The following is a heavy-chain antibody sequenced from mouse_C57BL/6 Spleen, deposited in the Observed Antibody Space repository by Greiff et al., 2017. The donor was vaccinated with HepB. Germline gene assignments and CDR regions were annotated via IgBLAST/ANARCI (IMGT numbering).Heavy chain of an antibody. D-gene: IGHD1-1*01. J-gene: IGHJ4*01. CDR3: ARYGSRVYYAMDY. Sequence: EVMLVESGGGLVQPGGSLSLSCAASGFTFTDYYMSWVRQPPGKALEWLGFIRNKANGYTTEYSASVKGRFTISRDNSQSILYLQMNALRAEDSATYYCARYGSRVYYAMDYWGQGTSVTVSS. CDR2: IRNKANGYTT. V-gene: IGHV7-3*01. CDR1: GFTFTDYY.